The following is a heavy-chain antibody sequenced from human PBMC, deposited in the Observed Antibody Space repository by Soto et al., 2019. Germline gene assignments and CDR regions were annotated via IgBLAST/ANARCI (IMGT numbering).Heavy chain of an antibody. V-gene: IGHV1-18*01. CDR1: GYTFTGYG. CDR3: ARDRIQLWFRNWFDP. Sequence: ASVKVSCKASGYTFTGYGISWVRQAPGQGLEWMGWISAYNGNTNYAQKLQGRVTMTTDTSTSTAYMELRSLRSDDTAVYYCARDRIQLWFRNWFDPWGQGTLVTVSS. D-gene: IGHD5-18*01. CDR2: ISAYNGNT. J-gene: IGHJ5*02.